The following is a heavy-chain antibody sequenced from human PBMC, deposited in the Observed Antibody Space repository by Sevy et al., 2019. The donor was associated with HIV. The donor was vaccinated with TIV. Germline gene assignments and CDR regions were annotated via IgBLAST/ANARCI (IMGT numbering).Heavy chain of an antibody. V-gene: IGHV3-21*01. CDR1: GFSFSSYS. CDR2: IGSSNSYI. D-gene: IGHD6-13*01. Sequence: GGSLRLSCAASGFSFSSYSVSWVRQVPGKGLEWVASIGSSNSYIYYADSVKGRFTISRDNAKNSLFLHMNTLRAEDTAVYYCARSYSSSWYILYYFEYWGQGTPVTVSS. CDR3: ARSYSSSWYILYYFEY. J-gene: IGHJ4*02.